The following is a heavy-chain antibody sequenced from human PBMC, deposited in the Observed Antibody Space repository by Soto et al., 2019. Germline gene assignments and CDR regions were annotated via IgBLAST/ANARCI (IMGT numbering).Heavy chain of an antibody. J-gene: IGHJ4*02. CDR3: ARASTVTTAAKFDS. V-gene: IGHV4-31*03. CDR2: IYYSGST. CDR1: GGSISSGGYY. D-gene: IGHD4-17*01. Sequence: SETLSLTCTVSGGSISSGGYYWSWIRQHPGKGLEWIGYIYYSGSTYYNPSLKSRVTISVDTSKNQFSLSLISVTAADTAVYYCARASTVTTAAKFDSWGQGALVTVSS.